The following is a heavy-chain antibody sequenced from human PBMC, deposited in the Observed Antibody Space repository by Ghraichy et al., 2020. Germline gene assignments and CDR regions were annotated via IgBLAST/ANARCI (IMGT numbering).Heavy chain of an antibody. CDR3: ATLVGITMIWNWFDP. J-gene: IGHJ5*02. D-gene: IGHD3-22*01. CDR2: FDPEDGET. V-gene: IGHV1-24*01. CDR1: GYTLTELS. Sequence: ASVKVSCKVSGYTLTELSMHWVRQAPGKGLEWMGGFDPEDGETIYAQKFQGRVTMTEDTSTDTAYMELSRLRSEDTAVYYCATLVGITMIWNWFDPWGQGTLVTVSS.